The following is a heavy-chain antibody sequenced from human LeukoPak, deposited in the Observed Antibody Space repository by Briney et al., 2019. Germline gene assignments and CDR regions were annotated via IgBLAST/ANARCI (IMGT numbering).Heavy chain of an antibody. Sequence: PGGSLRLSCAASGFIVSSNYMSWVRQAPGKGLEWVSVIYNGGSTYYADSVKGRFTISRDNSKNTLYLQMNSLRAEDTAVYYCAKAHSSSWSTPLDYWGQGTLVTVSS. J-gene: IGHJ4*02. CDR3: AKAHSSSWSTPLDY. CDR2: IYNGGST. CDR1: GFIVSSNY. V-gene: IGHV3-53*01. D-gene: IGHD6-13*01.